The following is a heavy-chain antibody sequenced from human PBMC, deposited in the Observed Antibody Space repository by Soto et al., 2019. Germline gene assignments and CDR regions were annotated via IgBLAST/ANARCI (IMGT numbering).Heavy chain of an antibody. D-gene: IGHD2-15*01. Sequence: SETLSLTCAVYGGSFSGYYWSWIRQPPGKGLEWIGEINHSGSTNYNPSLKSRVTISVDTSKNQFSLKLSSVTAADTAVYYCARGTCSGGSCYFGYRVPYMDVWGKGTTVTVSS. V-gene: IGHV4-34*01. CDR2: INHSGST. CDR1: GGSFSGYY. CDR3: ARGTCSGGSCYFGYRVPYMDV. J-gene: IGHJ6*03.